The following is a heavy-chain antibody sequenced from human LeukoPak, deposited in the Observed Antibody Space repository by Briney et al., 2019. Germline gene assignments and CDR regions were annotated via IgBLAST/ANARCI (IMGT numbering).Heavy chain of an antibody. CDR2: INPSSGST. V-gene: IGHV1-2*02. Sequence: GVSVKVSCKAFGYTFTSYYMHWVRQAPGQGLEWMGVINPSSGSTSYAQTFQGRVTMTRDTSISTAYMELSRLRSDDTAVYYCARGGYSYGYYFDYWGQGTLVTVSS. CDR3: ARGGYSYGYYFDY. D-gene: IGHD5-18*01. J-gene: IGHJ4*02. CDR1: GYTFTSYY.